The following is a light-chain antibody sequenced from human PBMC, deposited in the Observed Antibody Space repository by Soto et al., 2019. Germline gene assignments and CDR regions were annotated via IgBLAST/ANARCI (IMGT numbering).Light chain of an antibody. CDR3: SSYAGSNTYV. V-gene: IGLV2-8*01. J-gene: IGLJ1*01. CDR1: SSDIGNYNF. Sequence: QSVLAQPPSASGSPGQSVAVSCTGTSSDIGNYNFVSWYQQHPGKAPKLMIYEVSKRPSGVPDRFSGSKSGNTASLTVSGLQAEDEADYYCSSYAGSNTYVFVNGTKVTV. CDR2: EVS.